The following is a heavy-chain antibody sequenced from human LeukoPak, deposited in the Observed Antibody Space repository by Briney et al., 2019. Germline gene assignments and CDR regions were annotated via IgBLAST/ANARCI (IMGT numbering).Heavy chain of an antibody. CDR3: AREARRIYVDF. V-gene: IGHV1-2*04. D-gene: IGHD2/OR15-2a*01. CDR1: GYTFNDYY. Sequence: ASVKVSCKASGYTFNDYYVHWVRQAPGKGLEWMGWINPNAGDTEYPQKFQGWVTMTRDTSINTAYMEVTSLNDTAVYFCAREARRIYVDFWGPGTLVTVSS. CDR2: INPNAGDT. J-gene: IGHJ2*01.